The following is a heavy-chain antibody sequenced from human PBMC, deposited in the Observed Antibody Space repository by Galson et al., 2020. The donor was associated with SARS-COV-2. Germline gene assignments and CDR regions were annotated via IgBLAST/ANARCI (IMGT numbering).Heavy chain of an antibody. CDR1: GFIFSSYS. J-gene: IGHJ4*02. V-gene: IGHV3-30*04. CDR2: ISYDGRNK. D-gene: IGHD1-26*01. Sequence: GESLKISCAASGFIFSSYSIHWVRQAPGKGLEWVAVISYDGRNKYYADSVKGRFSISRDNSKNTVYLQMNSLRPEDTAVYYCARPLSGSYWAAIDYWGQGTLVTVSS. CDR3: ARPLSGSYWAAIDY.